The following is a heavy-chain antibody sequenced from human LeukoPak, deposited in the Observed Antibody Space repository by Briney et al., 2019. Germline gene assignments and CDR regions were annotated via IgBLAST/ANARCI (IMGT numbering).Heavy chain of an antibody. J-gene: IGHJ4*02. Sequence: SETLSLTCTVSGGSISSYYWSWIRQPPGKGLELIGSIYYSGSTNYNPSLKSRVTISVDTSKNQFSLKLSSVTAADTAVYYCAREGGVTGYSGYDYYFDYWGQGTLVTVSS. CDR1: GGSISSYY. CDR3: AREGGVTGYSGYDYYFDY. D-gene: IGHD5-12*01. CDR2: IYYSGST. V-gene: IGHV4-59*12.